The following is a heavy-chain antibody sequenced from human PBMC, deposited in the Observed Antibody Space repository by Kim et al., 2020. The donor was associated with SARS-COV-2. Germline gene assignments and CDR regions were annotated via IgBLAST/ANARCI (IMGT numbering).Heavy chain of an antibody. CDR1: GYTFTSYG. V-gene: IGHV1-18*01. J-gene: IGHJ6*02. Sequence: ASVKVSCKASGYTFTSYGISWVRQAPGQGLEWMGWISAYNGNTNYAQKLQGRVTMTTDTSTSTAYMELRSLRSDDTAVYYCARHSIAVVFYYGMDVWGQGTTVTVSS. D-gene: IGHD6-19*01. CDR3: ARHSIAVVFYYGMDV. CDR2: ISAYNGNT.